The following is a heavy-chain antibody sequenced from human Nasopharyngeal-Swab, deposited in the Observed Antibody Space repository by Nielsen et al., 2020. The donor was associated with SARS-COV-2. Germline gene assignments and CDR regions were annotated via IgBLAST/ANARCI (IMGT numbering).Heavy chain of an antibody. CDR1: GGSFNGYY. CDR3: ARGSTMNGYYGMDV. V-gene: IGHV4-34*01. Sequence: SETLSLTCAVYGGSFNGYYWSWIRQSPGKGLECIGEINHSGSTNYNPSLKSRVTISVDTSKTQFSLKLGSVTAADTAVYYCARGSTMNGYYGMDVWGQGTTVTVSS. CDR2: INHSGST. D-gene: IGHD3-22*01. J-gene: IGHJ6*02.